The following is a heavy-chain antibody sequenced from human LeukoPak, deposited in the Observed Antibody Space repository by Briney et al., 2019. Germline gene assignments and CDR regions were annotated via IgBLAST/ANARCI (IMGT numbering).Heavy chain of an antibody. Sequence: GESLKISCKGSGKSFTSYWIGWVRQMPGKGLEWMGIISPGDSDTRYSPSFQGQVTISADKSISTAYLQWSSLKASDTAMYYCARQRGATAAGTGYFDYWGQGILVTVSS. V-gene: IGHV5-51*01. CDR1: GKSFTSYW. D-gene: IGHD6-13*01. CDR2: ISPGDSDT. J-gene: IGHJ4*02. CDR3: ARQRGATAAGTGYFDY.